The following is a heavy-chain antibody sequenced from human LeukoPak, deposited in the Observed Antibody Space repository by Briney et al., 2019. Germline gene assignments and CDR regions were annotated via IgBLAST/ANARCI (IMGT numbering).Heavy chain of an antibody. CDR2: ISYDGSNK. J-gene: IGHJ4*02. Sequence: GSLRLSCAASGFTFSSYAMHWVRQAPGKGLEWVAVISYDGSNKYYADSVKGRFTISRDNAKNTLYLQMNSLRAEDTAVYYCARGPAANSGNYYVGDYWGRGTLVTVSS. CDR1: GFTFSSYA. CDR3: ARGPAANSGNYYVGDY. D-gene: IGHD1-26*01. V-gene: IGHV3-30*04.